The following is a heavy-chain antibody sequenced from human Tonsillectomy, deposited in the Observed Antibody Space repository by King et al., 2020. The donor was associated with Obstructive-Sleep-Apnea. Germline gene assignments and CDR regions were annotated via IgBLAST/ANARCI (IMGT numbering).Heavy chain of an antibody. V-gene: IGHV4-31*03. Sequence: QLQESGPGLVKPSQTLSLTCTVSGGSISSGGYYWSCIRQHPGKGLEWIGYIYYSGSTYYTPSLKSRVTISVDTSKNQFSLKLSSVTAADRAVYYCARDYDDCSSTSCQNWFDPWGQGTLVTVSS. CDR2: IYYSGST. D-gene: IGHD2-2*01. CDR3: ARDYDDCSSTSCQNWFDP. CDR1: GGSISSGGYY. J-gene: IGHJ5*02.